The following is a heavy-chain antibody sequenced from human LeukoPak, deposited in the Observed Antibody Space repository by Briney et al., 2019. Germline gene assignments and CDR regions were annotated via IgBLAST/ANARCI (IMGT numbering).Heavy chain of an antibody. Sequence: GGSLRLSCAASGFTYSNYAMSWVRQAPGKGLEWVSSISGSGGSTYYADSVKGRFTISRDNFKNTLYLEMNSLRAEDTAVYYCARGSVYYGSGSKGYYYYYMDVXGKGTTVTVSS. D-gene: IGHD3-10*01. V-gene: IGHV3-23*01. CDR3: ARGSVYYGSGSKGYYYYYMDV. CDR1: GFTYSNYA. CDR2: ISGSGGST. J-gene: IGHJ6*03.